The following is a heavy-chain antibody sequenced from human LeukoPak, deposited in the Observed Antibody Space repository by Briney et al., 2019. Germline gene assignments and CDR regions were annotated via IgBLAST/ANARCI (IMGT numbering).Heavy chain of an antibody. V-gene: IGHV3-15*01. CDR2: IKSKTDGGTT. CDR3: TTVWNCGGDCSDAFDI. D-gene: IGHD2-21*02. J-gene: IGHJ3*02. Sequence: PGGSLRLSCTASGFTFGDYAMSWVRQAPGKGLEWVGRIKSKTDGGTTDYAAPVKGRFTISRDDSKNTLYLQMNSLKTEDTAVYYCTTVWNCGGDCSDAFDIWGQGTMVTVSS. CDR1: GFTFGDYA.